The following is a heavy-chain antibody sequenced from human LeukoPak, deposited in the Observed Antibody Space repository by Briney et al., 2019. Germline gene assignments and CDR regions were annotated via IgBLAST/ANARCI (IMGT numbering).Heavy chain of an antibody. D-gene: IGHD6-19*01. CDR3: ARAIDSSGWYS. Sequence: GGSLRLSCAASGFTFSNYSMNWVRQAPGKGLEWVSSISSSASYIYYADSVKGRFTISRDNAKNSLYLQMNSLGAEDTAVYYCARAIDSSGWYSWGQGTLVTVSS. V-gene: IGHV3-21*06. J-gene: IGHJ4*02. CDR2: ISSSASYI. CDR1: GFTFSNYS.